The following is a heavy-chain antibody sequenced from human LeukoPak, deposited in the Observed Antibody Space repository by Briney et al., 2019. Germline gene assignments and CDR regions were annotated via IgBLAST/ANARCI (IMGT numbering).Heavy chain of an antibody. D-gene: IGHD2-2*01. CDR3: AREEPVSAARAFEY. V-gene: IGHV1-8*01. Sequence: ASVKVSCKTSGYPFTTWEINWVRQAAGQGLEWMGWVHPNSGNTAYAQKFQGRVTMTRDTSISTAYMEVSGLRSDDTAVYYCAREEPVSAARAFEYWGQGTLVTVSS. J-gene: IGHJ4*02. CDR1: GYPFTTWE. CDR2: VHPNSGNT.